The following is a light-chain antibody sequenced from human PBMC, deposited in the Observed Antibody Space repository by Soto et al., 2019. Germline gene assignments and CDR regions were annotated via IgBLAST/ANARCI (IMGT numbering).Light chain of an antibody. J-gene: IGKJ1*01. CDR1: QTVERW. Sequence: DIQMTQSPSTLSTSVGDRVTITCRASQTVERWLAWYQQKPGKAPNLVISDVSSLERGVSSRFSGSGSGTEFTLIISGLKPDYFPTYYCQQYKDSVWTVGQGTKVDSK. CDR2: DVS. CDR3: QQYKDSVWT. V-gene: IGKV1-5*01.